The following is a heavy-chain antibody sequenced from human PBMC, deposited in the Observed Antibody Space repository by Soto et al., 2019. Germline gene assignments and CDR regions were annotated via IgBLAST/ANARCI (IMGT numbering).Heavy chain of an antibody. CDR2: IYHSGSS. CDR1: GCSISSYY. CDR3: ARDRYGSGSYPLDDAFDI. D-gene: IGHD3-10*01. V-gene: IGHV4-59*12. J-gene: IGHJ3*02. Sequence: SETLSLTCTVSGCSISSYYWSWIRQPPGKGLEWIGYIYHSGSSNYNPSLKSRVTILLDTSKNQLSLKLSSVTAADTAVYYCARDRYGSGSYPLDDAFDIWGQGTMVTVSS.